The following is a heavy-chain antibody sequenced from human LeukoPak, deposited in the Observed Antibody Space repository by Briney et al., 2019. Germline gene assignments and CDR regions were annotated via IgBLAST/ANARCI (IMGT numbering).Heavy chain of an antibody. CDR2: TFYRSKWYN. Sequence: SQTLSLTCAISGDSVSSNTGVWTWIRQSPSRGFEWLGRTFYRSKWYNDYAVSVKSRITINPDTSKNQFSLQLNSVTPEDTAVYYCAREAAAGWVDYWGQGTLVTVSS. V-gene: IGHV6-1*01. J-gene: IGHJ4*02. CDR1: GDSVSSNTGV. D-gene: IGHD6-13*01. CDR3: AREAAAGWVDY.